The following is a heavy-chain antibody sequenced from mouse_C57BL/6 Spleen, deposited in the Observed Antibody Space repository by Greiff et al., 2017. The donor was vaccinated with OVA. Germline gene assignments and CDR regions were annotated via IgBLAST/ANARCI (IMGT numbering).Heavy chain of an antibody. J-gene: IGHJ2*01. Sequence: VQLQQPGAELVMPGASVKLSCKASGYTFTSYWMHWVKQRPGQGLEWIGEIDPSDSYTNYNQKFKGKSTLTVDKSSSTAYMQLSSLTSEDSAVYYCARAPIYYYGSSYLDYWGQGTTLTVSS. CDR1: GYTFTSYW. CDR3: ARAPIYYYGSSYLDY. V-gene: IGHV1-69*01. CDR2: IDPSDSYT. D-gene: IGHD1-1*01.